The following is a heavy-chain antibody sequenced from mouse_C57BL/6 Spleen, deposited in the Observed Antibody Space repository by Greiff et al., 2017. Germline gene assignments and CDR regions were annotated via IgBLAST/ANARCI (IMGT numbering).Heavy chain of an antibody. J-gene: IGHJ3*01. CDR1: GFTFSDYY. D-gene: IGHD1-1*01. V-gene: IGHV5-16*01. CDR2: INYDGSST. CDR3: ARAYYYGSSFWFAY. Sequence: EVKVVESEGGLVQPGSSMKLSCTASGFTFSDYYMAWVRQVPEKGLEWVANINYDGSSTYYLDSLKSRLIISRDNAKNILYLQMSSLKSEDTATYYCARAYYYGSSFWFAYWGQGTLVTVSA.